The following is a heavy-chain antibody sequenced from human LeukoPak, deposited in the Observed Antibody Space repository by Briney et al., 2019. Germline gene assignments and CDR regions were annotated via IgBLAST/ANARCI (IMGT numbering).Heavy chain of an antibody. CDR2: INPSGGST. J-gene: IGHJ6*03. V-gene: IGHV1-46*03. D-gene: IGHD6-13*01. CDR1: GYTFTSYY. Sequence: ASVKVSCKASGYTFTSYYMHRVRQAPGQGLEWMAIINPSGGSTSYAQKFQGRVTMTRDTSTSTVYMELSSLRSEDTAVYYCARDGDYSSSWHYYYYYMGVWGKGTTVTVSS. CDR3: ARDGDYSSSWHYYYYYMGV.